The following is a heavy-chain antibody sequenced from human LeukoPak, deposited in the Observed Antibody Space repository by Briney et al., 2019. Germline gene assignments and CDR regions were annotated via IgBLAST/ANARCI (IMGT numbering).Heavy chain of an antibody. CDR1: GDSISNYY. V-gene: IGHV4-59*01. Sequence: SETLSLTCTVSGDSISNYYWSWIRQPPGTGLEWIGYIYYSGSTNYNPSLKSRVTISVDTSKNQFSLKLSSVTAADTAVYYCARSVGSERDFDYWGQGTLVTVSS. CDR2: IYYSGST. CDR3: ARSVGSERDFDY. D-gene: IGHD1-26*01. J-gene: IGHJ4*02.